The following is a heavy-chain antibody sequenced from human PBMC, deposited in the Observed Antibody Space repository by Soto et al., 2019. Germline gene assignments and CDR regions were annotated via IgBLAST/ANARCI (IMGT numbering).Heavy chain of an antibody. J-gene: IGHJ6*02. CDR1: GYTFTSYG. D-gene: IGHD1-26*01. CDR2: ISAYNGNT. CDR3: AREGSRPYYYYGMDV. V-gene: IGHV1-18*01. Sequence: QVQLVQSGAEVKKPGASVKVSCKASGYTFTSYGFSWVRQAPGQGLEWMGWISAYNGNTNYAQKLQGRVTXTSDTSXXTAYMELRSLRSDDTAVYYCAREGSRPYYYYGMDVWGQGTTVTVSS.